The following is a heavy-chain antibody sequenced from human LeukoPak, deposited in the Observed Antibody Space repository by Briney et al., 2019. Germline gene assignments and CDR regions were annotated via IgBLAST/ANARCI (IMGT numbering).Heavy chain of an antibody. J-gene: IGHJ6*02. V-gene: IGHV1-18*01. CDR2: ISAYNGNT. CDR3: ARITQPNLSVRGVNIPEKNYYYYGMDA. Sequence: GASVKVSCKASGYTFTSYGISWVRQAPGQGLEWMGWISAYNGNTNYAQKLQGRVTMTTDTSTSTAYMELRSLRSDDTAVYYCARITQPNLSVRGVNIPEKNYYYYGMDAWGQGTTVTVSS. CDR1: GYTFTSYG. D-gene: IGHD3-10*01.